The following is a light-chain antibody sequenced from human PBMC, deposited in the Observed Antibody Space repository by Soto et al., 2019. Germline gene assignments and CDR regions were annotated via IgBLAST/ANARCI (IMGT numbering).Light chain of an antibody. CDR2: VAS. Sequence: EVVLTQSPATLSVSPGERATLSCRASQSVSTSLAWYQQKPGQAPRLLIFVASTRATGIPARFSGSGSGTEFTLTISSLQSEDFAVYYCQQAYNWPWTFGQGTKVDIK. CDR1: QSVSTS. J-gene: IGKJ1*01. V-gene: IGKV3-15*01. CDR3: QQAYNWPWT.